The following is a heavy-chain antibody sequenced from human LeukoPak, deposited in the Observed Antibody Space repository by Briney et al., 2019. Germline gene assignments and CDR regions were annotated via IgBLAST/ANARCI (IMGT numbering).Heavy chain of an antibody. CDR3: ARDPGYGAVDY. CDR1: GFTFSYSW. D-gene: IGHD5-18*01. J-gene: IGHJ4*02. V-gene: IGHV3-7*03. CDR2: MNGDGSNI. Sequence: GGSLRLSCAASGFTFSYSWMTWVRQAPGKGLEWVANMNGDGSNIYYVDSARGRFTISRDNAKNSLYLQMSSLRAEDTAVYYCARDPGYGAVDYWGQGTLITVSS.